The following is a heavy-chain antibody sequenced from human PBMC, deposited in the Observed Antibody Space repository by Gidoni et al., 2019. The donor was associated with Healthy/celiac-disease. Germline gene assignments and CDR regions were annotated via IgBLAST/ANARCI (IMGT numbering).Heavy chain of an antibody. Sequence: EVQLVESGGGLVKPGGSLRLSCAASGFPFSSYSMSWVRQAPGKGLEWVSTISSSSSYIYYADSVKGRFTISRDNAKNSLYQQMNSLRAEETAGYYCARDWGRVVVPAAINWFDPWGQGTLVTVSS. J-gene: IGHJ5*02. CDR3: ARDWGRVVVPAAINWFDP. D-gene: IGHD2-2*01. CDR1: GFPFSSYS. V-gene: IGHV3-21*01. CDR2: ISSSSSYI.